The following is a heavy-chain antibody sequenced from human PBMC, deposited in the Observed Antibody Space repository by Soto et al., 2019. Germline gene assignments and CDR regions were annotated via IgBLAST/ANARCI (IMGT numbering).Heavy chain of an antibody. Sequence: QVQLVQSGAEVKKPGASVKASCKASGYTFTSYDINWVRQATGQGLEWMGWMNPNSGNTGYAQKFQGRVTMTRNTPISTAKRAWSSLGSEDPPVYYWAGAPYSGGWYDSWFAPWGRGTLVTVP. D-gene: IGHD6-19*01. CDR2: MNPNSGNT. CDR3: AGAPYSGGWYDSWFAP. J-gene: IGHJ5*02. V-gene: IGHV1-8*01. CDR1: GYTFTSYD.